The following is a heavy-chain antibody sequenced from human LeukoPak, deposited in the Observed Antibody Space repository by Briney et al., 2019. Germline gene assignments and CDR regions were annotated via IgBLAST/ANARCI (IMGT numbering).Heavy chain of an antibody. CDR1: GVSISSSNW. Sequence: PSETLSLTCAVSGVSISSSNWWSWVRQPPGKGLEWIGEIYHSGSTNYNPSLKSRVTISVDKSKNQFSLKLSSVTAADTAVYYCARVGPAVAGEFDYWGQGTLVTVSS. CDR2: IYHSGST. D-gene: IGHD6-19*01. V-gene: IGHV4-4*02. J-gene: IGHJ4*02. CDR3: ARVGPAVAGEFDY.